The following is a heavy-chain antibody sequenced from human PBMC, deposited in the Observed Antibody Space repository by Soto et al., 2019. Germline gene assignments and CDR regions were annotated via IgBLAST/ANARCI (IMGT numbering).Heavy chain of an antibody. D-gene: IGHD4-17*01. CDR3: ARTLYGDNVDY. Sequence: QVQLVQSGAEVKKPGASVKVSCKASGYTFTSYDINWVRQATGQGLEWMAWMNPNSGNTGYAQKFKGRVTMTGNTSIRTASMVLSRLRSEDTAVYYCARTLYGDNVDYWGQGTLVTVSS. V-gene: IGHV1-8*01. CDR2: MNPNSGNT. CDR1: GYTFTSYD. J-gene: IGHJ4*02.